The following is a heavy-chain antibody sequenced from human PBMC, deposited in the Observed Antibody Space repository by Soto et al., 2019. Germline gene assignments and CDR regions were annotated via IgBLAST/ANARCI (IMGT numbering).Heavy chain of an antibody. Sequence: TSETLSFTCTVSGGSVSSGDYYWTWIRQPPGKGLQWIGYVYYSGSTDYNPSLKSRVTISVDTSKNQFSLKLTSVTVADTAVYYCARERTGDPTFFDYWGQGTLGTVSS. D-gene: IGHD1-1*01. CDR1: GGSVSSGDYY. J-gene: IGHJ4*02. CDR3: ARERTGDPTFFDY. V-gene: IGHV4-61*08. CDR2: VYYSGST.